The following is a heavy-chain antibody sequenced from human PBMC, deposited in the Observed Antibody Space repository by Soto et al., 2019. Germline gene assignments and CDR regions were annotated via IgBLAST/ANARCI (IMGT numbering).Heavy chain of an antibody. Sequence: GASVKVSCKASGYTFTSYAMHWVRQAPGQRLEWMGWINAGNGNTKYSQKFQGRVTITRDTSASTAYMELSSLRSEDTAVYYCARVGGEGTPDYYGMDVWGQGTTVTVSS. CDR3: ARVGGEGTPDYYGMDV. D-gene: IGHD3-16*01. CDR2: INAGNGNT. CDR1: GYTFTSYA. V-gene: IGHV1-3*01. J-gene: IGHJ6*02.